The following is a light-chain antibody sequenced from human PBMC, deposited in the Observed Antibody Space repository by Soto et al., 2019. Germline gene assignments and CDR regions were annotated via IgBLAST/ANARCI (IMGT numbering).Light chain of an antibody. V-gene: IGLV2-23*01. CDR3: CSYAGSSTWV. Sequence: QSALTQPASVSGSPGQSITISCTGTSSDVGSYKLGSWYQQHPGKAPNLMIYEGSKRPSGVSNRCSGSKSGNTASLTISGLQAEDEADYYCCSYAGSSTWVFGGGTKLTVL. J-gene: IGLJ3*02. CDR2: EGS. CDR1: SSDVGSYKL.